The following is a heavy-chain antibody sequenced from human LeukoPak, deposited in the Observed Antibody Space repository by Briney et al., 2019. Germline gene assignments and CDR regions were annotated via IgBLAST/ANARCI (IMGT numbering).Heavy chain of an antibody. Sequence: SETLSLTCTVSGGSISSGSYYWSWIRQPAGKGLEWIGRIYTSGSTNYNPSLKSRVTISVDTSKNQLSLKLSSVTAADTAVYYCARDHYYDPRGAFDIWGQGTMVTVSS. V-gene: IGHV4-61*02. CDR2: IYTSGST. D-gene: IGHD3-22*01. CDR1: GGSISSGSYY. CDR3: ARDHYYDPRGAFDI. J-gene: IGHJ3*02.